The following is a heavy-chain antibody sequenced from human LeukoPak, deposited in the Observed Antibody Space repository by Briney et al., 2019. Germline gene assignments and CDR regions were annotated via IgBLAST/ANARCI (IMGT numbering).Heavy chain of an antibody. CDR3: AKDGRTYYYDSSGFDY. J-gene: IGHJ4*02. Sequence: PGGSLRLSCAASGFTFSSYGMHWVRQAPGKGLEWVAVISYDGSNKYYADSVKGRFIISRDNSKNTLYLQMNSLRGDDTAVYYCAKDGRTYYYDSSGFDYWGQGTLVTVS. D-gene: IGHD3-22*01. CDR2: ISYDGSNK. V-gene: IGHV3-30*18. CDR1: GFTFSSYG.